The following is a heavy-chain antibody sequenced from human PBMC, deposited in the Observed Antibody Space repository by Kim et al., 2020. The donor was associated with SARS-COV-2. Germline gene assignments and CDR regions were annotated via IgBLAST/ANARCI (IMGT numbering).Heavy chain of an antibody. V-gene: IGHV3-48*02. CDR3: ASQMPPRNEYYYDSSGYYRDY. D-gene: IGHD3-22*01. J-gene: IGHJ4*02. CDR1: GFTFSSYS. Sequence: GGSLRLSCAASGFTFSSYSMNWVRQAPGKGLEWVSYISSSSSTIYYADSVKGRFTISRDNAKNSLYLQMNSLRDEDTAVYYCASQMPPRNEYYYDSSGYYRDYWGQGTLVTVSS. CDR2: ISSSSSTI.